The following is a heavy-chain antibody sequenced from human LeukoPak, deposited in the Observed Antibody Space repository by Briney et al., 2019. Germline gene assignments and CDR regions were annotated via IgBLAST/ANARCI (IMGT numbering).Heavy chain of an antibody. J-gene: IGHJ4*02. V-gene: IGHV4-31*03. Sequence: SQTLSLTCTVSGGSISSGGYYWSWIRQHPGKGLEWIGYIYYSGSTNYNPSLKSRVTISVDTSKNQFSLKLSSGTAADTAVYYCARGDGYNCDYWGQGTLVTVSS. CDR3: ARGDGYNCDY. CDR1: GGSISSGGYY. D-gene: IGHD5-24*01. CDR2: IYYSGST.